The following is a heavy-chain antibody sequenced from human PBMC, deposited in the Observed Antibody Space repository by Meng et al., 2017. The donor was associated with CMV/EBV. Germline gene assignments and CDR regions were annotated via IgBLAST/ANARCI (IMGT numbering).Heavy chain of an antibody. Sequence: PCAASGFTFDDFAIHRVRQASGEGLEWVSGISWNSGSIGYADSLKGRFTISRDNAKNSLYLQMNSLRAEDTDLYYCAKAQAYYYGSGRDHFDYWGQGTMVTVSS. CDR2: ISWNSGSI. CDR3: AKAQAYYYGSGRDHFDY. J-gene: IGHJ4*02. CDR1: GFTFDDFA. V-gene: IGHV3-9*01. D-gene: IGHD3-10*01.